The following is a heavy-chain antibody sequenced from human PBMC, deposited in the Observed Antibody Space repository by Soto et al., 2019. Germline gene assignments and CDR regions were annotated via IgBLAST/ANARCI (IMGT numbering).Heavy chain of an antibody. CDR3: ARDTAGPLFDY. J-gene: IGHJ4*02. Sequence: ALVKVSCKASGYTYTSYGISWVRQAPGQGLEWMGWISAYNGNTNYAQKLQGRVTMTTDTSTSTAYMELRSLRSDDTAVYYCARDTAGPLFDYWGQGTLVTVSS. V-gene: IGHV1-18*01. CDR2: ISAYNGNT. CDR1: GYTYTSYG. D-gene: IGHD6-19*01.